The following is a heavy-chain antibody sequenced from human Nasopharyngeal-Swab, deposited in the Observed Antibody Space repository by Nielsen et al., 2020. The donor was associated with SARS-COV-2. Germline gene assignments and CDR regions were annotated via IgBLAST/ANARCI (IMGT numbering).Heavy chain of an antibody. Sequence: GESLKISCAASGFTFSSYGMHWVRQAPGKGLEWVAVISYDGSNKYYADSVKGRFTISRDNSKNTLYLQMNSLRAEDTAVYYCARVGYDFWSGYYVGYGMDVWGQGTTVTVSS. CDR2: ISYDGSNK. D-gene: IGHD3-3*01. J-gene: IGHJ6*02. CDR3: ARVGYDFWSGYYVGYGMDV. CDR1: GFTFSSYG. V-gene: IGHV3-30*03.